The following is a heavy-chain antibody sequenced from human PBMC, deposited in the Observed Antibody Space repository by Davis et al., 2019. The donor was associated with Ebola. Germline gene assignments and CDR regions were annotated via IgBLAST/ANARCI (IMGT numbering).Heavy chain of an antibody. CDR2: ITTHNGIT. J-gene: IGHJ4*02. Sequence: ASVKVSCKTSGYTFVTYGINWVRQAPGQGLEWVGWITTHNGITSYAQKVQGRVTLTTDTSTNTAYLELGSLRSDDTAVYYCARGSGLVATALDYWGQGTLVSVSS. CDR3: ARGSGLVATALDY. CDR1: GYTFVTYG. D-gene: IGHD3/OR15-3a*01. V-gene: IGHV1-18*04.